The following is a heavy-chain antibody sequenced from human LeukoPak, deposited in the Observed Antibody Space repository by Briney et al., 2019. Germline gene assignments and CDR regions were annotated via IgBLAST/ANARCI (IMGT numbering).Heavy chain of an antibody. CDR2: FDPEDGET. CDR3: ATDQYCSSTSCYCQYGMDV. Sequence: ASVKVSCKVSGYTLTELSMHWVRQAPGKGLEWMGGFDPEDGETIYAQKFQGRVTMTEDTSTDTAYMELSSPRSEDTAVYYCATDQYCSSTSCYCQYGMDVWGQGTTVTISS. V-gene: IGHV1-24*01. D-gene: IGHD2-2*01. CDR1: GYTLTELS. J-gene: IGHJ6*02.